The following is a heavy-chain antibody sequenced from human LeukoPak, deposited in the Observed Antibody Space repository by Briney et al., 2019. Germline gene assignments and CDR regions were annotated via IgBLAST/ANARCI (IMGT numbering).Heavy chain of an antibody. CDR2: VYYSGTT. V-gene: IGHV4-39*07. D-gene: IGHD6-19*01. Sequence: SETLSLTCSVSGGSISLSYYYWGWIRQPPGKALEWIGSVYYSGTTSYNPSLKSRVTISVDMSKHHFSLRLSSVTAADTAMYYCARVTLYSGWSYYFDFWRRGSQVTVPS. J-gene: IGHJ4*02. CDR1: GGSISLSYYY. CDR3: ARVTLYSGWSYYFDF.